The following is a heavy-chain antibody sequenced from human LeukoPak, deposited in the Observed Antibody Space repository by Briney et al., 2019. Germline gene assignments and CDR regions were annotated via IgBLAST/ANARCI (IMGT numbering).Heavy chain of an antibody. Sequence: GGSLRPSCAASGFTFSSYAMSWVRQAPGKGLEWVSTISGSGSGTYYADSVKGRFTISRDNSKNTLYLQMNSLRAEDTAVYYCAKQSSSWLFDYWGQGTLVTVSS. CDR1: GFTFSSYA. D-gene: IGHD6-13*01. CDR2: ISGSGSGT. CDR3: AKQSSSWLFDY. J-gene: IGHJ4*02. V-gene: IGHV3-23*01.